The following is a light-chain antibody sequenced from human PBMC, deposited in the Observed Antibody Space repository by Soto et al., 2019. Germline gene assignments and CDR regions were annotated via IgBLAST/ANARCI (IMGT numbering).Light chain of an antibody. CDR2: DAS. Sequence: DIQMTQSPSSLSASVGDRVTITCQASEDINNNLNWYQQKPGEAPKLLISDASNLDTGVPSRLSGGGSVTHFTVTISSLQPEDLATYYCQHFHNLPVTFGGGTKVEMK. CDR1: EDINNN. CDR3: QHFHNLPVT. J-gene: IGKJ4*01. V-gene: IGKV1-33*01.